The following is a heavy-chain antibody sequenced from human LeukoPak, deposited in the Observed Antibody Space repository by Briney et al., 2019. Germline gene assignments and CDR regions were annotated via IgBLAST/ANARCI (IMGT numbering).Heavy chain of an antibody. Sequence: ASVKVSCEASGYTFTGYCVHWVRQAPGQGLEWIGRINPNTDITSYAQRFQGRVTVTRDTSINTAYMELSSLRSDDTAVYYCARSRLDGYDSGGYLYYFDYWGQGTLVTVSS. CDR3: ARSRLDGYDSGGYLYYFDY. CDR1: GYTFTGYC. V-gene: IGHV1-2*06. J-gene: IGHJ4*02. CDR2: INPNTDIT. D-gene: IGHD3-22*01.